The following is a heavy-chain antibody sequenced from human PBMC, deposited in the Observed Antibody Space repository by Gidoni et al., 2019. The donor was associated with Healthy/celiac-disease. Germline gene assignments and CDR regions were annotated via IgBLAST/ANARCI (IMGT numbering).Heavy chain of an antibody. D-gene: IGHD1-1*01. Sequence: EVQLVESRGGLVQPGGSLRLSCAASGFPFGSYWMRWVRQVPGKGVEGVANIKQNGSEKYYVDSVKGRFTISRDNAKNSLYLQMNSLRAEDTAVYYCACLDDLIHPDYYYYYGMDVWGQGTTVTVSS. J-gene: IGHJ6*02. V-gene: IGHV3-7*02. CDR2: IKQNGSEK. CDR3: ACLDDLIHPDYYYYYGMDV. CDR1: GFPFGSYW.